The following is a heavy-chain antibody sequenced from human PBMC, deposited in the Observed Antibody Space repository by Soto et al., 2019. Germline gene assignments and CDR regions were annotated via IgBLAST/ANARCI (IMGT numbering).Heavy chain of an antibody. CDR3: ARESIAAAG. D-gene: IGHD6-13*01. V-gene: IGHV1-69*13. CDR2: IIPIFGTA. J-gene: IGHJ4*02. CDR1: GYTFTGYY. Sequence: GASVKVSCKASGYTFTGYYMHWVRQAPGQGLEWMGGIIPIFGTANYAQKFQGKVTITADESTSTAYMELSSLRSEDTAVYYCARESIAAAGCGQGTLVTXSS.